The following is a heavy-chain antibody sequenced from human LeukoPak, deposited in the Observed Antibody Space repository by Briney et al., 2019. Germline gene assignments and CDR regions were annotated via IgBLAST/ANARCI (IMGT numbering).Heavy chain of an antibody. J-gene: IGHJ4*02. Sequence: GGSLRLSCAASGFTFSSYAMHWVRQAPGKGLEWVAVISYDGSNKYYADSVKGRFTISRDNSKNTLYLQMNSLRAEDTAVYYCATYYYDSSGYRNFVYWGQGTLVTVSS. D-gene: IGHD3-22*01. CDR1: GFTFSSYA. CDR3: ATYYYDSSGYRNFVY. V-gene: IGHV3-30-3*01. CDR2: ISYDGSNK.